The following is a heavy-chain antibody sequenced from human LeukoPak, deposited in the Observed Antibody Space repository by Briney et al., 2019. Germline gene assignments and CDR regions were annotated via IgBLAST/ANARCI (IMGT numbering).Heavy chain of an antibody. CDR1: GFTFSGSA. CDR3: TRTRDDYNYPDY. V-gene: IGHV3-73*01. Sequence: PGGSLRLSCAASGFTFSGSAMHWVRQASGKGLEWVGRIRSKANSYATAYAASVKGRFTISRDDSKNTAYLQMNSLKTEDTAVYYCTRTRDDYNYPDYWGQGTLVTVSS. D-gene: IGHD5-24*01. J-gene: IGHJ4*02. CDR2: IRSKANSYAT.